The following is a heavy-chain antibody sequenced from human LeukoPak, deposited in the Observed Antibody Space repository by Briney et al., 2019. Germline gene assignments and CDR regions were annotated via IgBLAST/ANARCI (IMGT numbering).Heavy chain of an antibody. V-gene: IGHV1-8*01. CDR2: MNPNSGNT. D-gene: IGHD6-13*01. CDR3: ARKIAAAGRRHYYYMDV. CDR1: GYTFTSYD. J-gene: IGHJ6*03. Sequence: ASVKVSCKASGYTFTSYDINWVRQATGQGLEWMGWMNPNSGNTGYAQKFQGRVTMTRNTPISTAYIELSSLRSEDTAVYYCARKIAAAGRRHYYYMDVWGKGTTVTVSS.